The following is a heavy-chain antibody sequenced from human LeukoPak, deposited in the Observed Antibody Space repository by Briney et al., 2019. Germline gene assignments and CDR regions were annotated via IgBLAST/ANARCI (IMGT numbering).Heavy chain of an antibody. J-gene: IGHJ4*02. CDR3: ARYGDCSSTSCYFDY. CDR2: IIPIFGTA. Sequence: ASVKVSCKASGGTFSSYAISWVRQAPGQGLEWMGGIIPIFGTANYAQKFQGRVTITTDESTNTAYMELSSLRSEDTAVYYCARYGDCSSTSCYFDYWGQGTLVTVSS. V-gene: IGHV1-69*05. D-gene: IGHD2-2*01. CDR1: GGTFSSYA.